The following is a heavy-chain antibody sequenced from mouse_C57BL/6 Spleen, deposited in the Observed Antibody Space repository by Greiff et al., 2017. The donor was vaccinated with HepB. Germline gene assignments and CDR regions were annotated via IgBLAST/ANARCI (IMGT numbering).Heavy chain of an antibody. CDR1: GYTFTSYW. CDR2: IYPSDSET. J-gene: IGHJ2*01. D-gene: IGHD1-1*02. Sequence: QVQLQQPGAELVRPGSSVKLSCKASGYTFTSYWMDWVKQSPGQGLEWIGNIYPSDSETHYNQKFKDKATLTVDKSSSTAYMQLSSLTSEDSAVYYCARSGGGLRVDYWGQGTTLTVSS. V-gene: IGHV1-61*01. CDR3: ARSGGGLRVDY.